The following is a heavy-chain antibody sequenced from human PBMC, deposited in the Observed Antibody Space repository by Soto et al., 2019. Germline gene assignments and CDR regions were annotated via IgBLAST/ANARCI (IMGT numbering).Heavy chain of an antibody. V-gene: IGHV4-4*07. J-gene: IGHJ5*02. CDR3: VRDGTKTLRDWFDP. CDR2: IYATGTT. D-gene: IGHD1-1*01. Sequence: TLSLTCTVSGASISGFYWSWIRKSAGKGLEWIGRIYATGTTDYNPSLKSRVMMSVDTSKKQFSLKLRSVTAADTAVYYCVRDGTKTLRDWFDPWGQGISVNVSS. CDR1: GASISGFY.